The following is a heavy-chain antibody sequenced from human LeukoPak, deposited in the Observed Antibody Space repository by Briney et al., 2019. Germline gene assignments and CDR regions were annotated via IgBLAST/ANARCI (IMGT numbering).Heavy chain of an antibody. CDR3: ARGLVGYGSGYYMDV. V-gene: IGHV4-4*07. CDR1: GNSISGYY. D-gene: IGHD3-10*01. CDR2: MHTSGST. J-gene: IGHJ6*03. Sequence: PSETLSLTCTVSGNSISGYYWSWIRQAAGKGLEWIGRMHTSGSTNYNPSLKSRVTISVDTSKNQFSLKLSSVTAADTAVYYCARGLVGYGSGYYMDVWGKGTTVTVSS.